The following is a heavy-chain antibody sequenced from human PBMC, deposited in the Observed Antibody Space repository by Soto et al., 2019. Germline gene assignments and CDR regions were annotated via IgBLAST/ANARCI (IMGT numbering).Heavy chain of an antibody. CDR3: VGTYDSSFHX. D-gene: IGHD3-22*01. Sequence: SETLSLTCTVSGGSFNSYGYYWSWMRQPPGKGLEGIGYMYYSGDIYPKPSLKSRAIISVDASKNQFSLRLTSVTAAETAVYYCVGTYDSSFHXWGQGTLGTVS. V-gene: IGHV4-30-4*01. CDR2: MYYSGDI. CDR1: GGSFNSYGYY. J-gene: IGHJ4*02.